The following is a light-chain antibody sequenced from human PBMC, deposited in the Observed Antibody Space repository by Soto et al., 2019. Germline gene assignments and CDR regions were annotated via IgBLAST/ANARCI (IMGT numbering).Light chain of an antibody. Sequence: DVEMTQSPSTLPTSIGDRVTINCRASQNVSNWLAWYQQKPGKALKLLIYKTSRLESGVPSRFSASGSGTDFSLTINSLQSDDFATYFCQQYSKESTFGQGTKLEIK. CDR3: QQYSKEST. CDR2: KTS. CDR1: QNVSNW. J-gene: IGKJ2*01. V-gene: IGKV1-5*03.